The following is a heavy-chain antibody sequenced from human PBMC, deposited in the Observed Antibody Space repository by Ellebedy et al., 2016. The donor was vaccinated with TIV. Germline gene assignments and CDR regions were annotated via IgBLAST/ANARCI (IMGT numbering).Heavy chain of an antibody. D-gene: IGHD2-15*01. J-gene: IGHJ4*02. CDR2: IYSSGST. Sequence: MPSETLSLTCTVSNGSISGYYWSWIRQAPGKGLEWIAYIYSSGSTNYNPSLKSRVTISVDTSKSQFSLRLSSVTAADTGSYYCARDSHQVDYFDSWGQGIMVTVSS. CDR1: NGSISGYY. V-gene: IGHV4-59*01. CDR3: ARDSHQVDYFDS.